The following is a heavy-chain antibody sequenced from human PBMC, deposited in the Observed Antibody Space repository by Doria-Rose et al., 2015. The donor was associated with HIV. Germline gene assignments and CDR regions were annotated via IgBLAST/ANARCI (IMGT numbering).Heavy chain of an antibody. CDR1: GVSLSSPGMG. CDR3: ARIKSSRWYHKYYFDF. Sequence: SGPVLVKPTETLTLTCTVSGVSLSSPGMGVSWIRQPPGKALEWLANIFADDEGSYKTSLKSRLTISRGTCKSQVVLTMTDMDPVDTATYYCARIKSSRWYHKYYFDFWGQGTLVIVSA. V-gene: IGHV2-26*01. D-gene: IGHD6-13*01. J-gene: IGHJ4*02. CDR2: IFADDEG.